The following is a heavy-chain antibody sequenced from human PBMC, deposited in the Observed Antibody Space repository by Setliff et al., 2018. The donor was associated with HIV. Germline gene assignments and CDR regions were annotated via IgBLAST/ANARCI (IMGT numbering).Heavy chain of an antibody. D-gene: IGHD6-19*01. V-gene: IGHV3-21*01. CDR1: GFTFSSYR. J-gene: IGHJ5*02. CDR2: IISDSSYI. Sequence: GESLKISCAASGFTFSSYRMNWVRQAPGKGLEWVSSIISDSSYIFYTDSVKGRFTISRDNARNSLYLQMNNLRVEDTAVYYCARDWLGAGLDPWGQGTLVTVSS. CDR3: ARDWLGAGLDP.